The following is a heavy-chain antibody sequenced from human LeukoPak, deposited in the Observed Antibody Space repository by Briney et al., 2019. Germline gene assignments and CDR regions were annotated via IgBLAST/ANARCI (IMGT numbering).Heavy chain of an antibody. Sequence: GGSLRLSCAASGFTFSSYGMHWVRQAPGKGLEWVSTIYTGGDTYYAASVKGRFTISRDFSKNTVFLHMNSLRAEDTAMYYCARGDDSGYYDYFDYWGQGALVTVSS. CDR1: GFTFSSYG. J-gene: IGHJ4*02. D-gene: IGHD3-22*01. V-gene: IGHV3-53*01. CDR2: IYTGGDT. CDR3: ARGDDSGYYDYFDY.